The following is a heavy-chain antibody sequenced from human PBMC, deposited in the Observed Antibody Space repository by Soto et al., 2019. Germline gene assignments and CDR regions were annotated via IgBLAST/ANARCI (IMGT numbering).Heavy chain of an antibody. J-gene: IGHJ4*02. V-gene: IGHV3-7*02. CDR2: INEHGSET. CDR3: ATNSRDKKDY. CDR1: ELTFRNEW. Sequence: EVQLVESGGDLVQPGGSLRLSCVVSELTFRNEWMTWVRQAPGKGLEWVANINEHGSETYYVDSVKGRFIISRDNAKNALFLQMHSLRAEDTAVYYCATNSRDKKDYWGQGTLVTVSS.